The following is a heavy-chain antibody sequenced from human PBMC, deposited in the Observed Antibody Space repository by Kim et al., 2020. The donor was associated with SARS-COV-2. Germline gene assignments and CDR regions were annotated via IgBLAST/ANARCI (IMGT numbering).Heavy chain of an antibody. CDR2: FDPGDGET. V-gene: IGHV1-24*01. CDR3: ATAPVVRRIPTNYYYYYGMDV. J-gene: IGHJ6*02. CDR1: GYTLTELS. D-gene: IGHD3-10*01. Sequence: ASVKVSCKVSGYTLTELSIHWVRQAPGKGLEWMGGFDPGDGETVYAQKFQGRVTMTEDTSTDTAYMELSSLRSEDTAVYYCATAPVVRRIPTNYYYYYGMDVWGQGTAVTVSS.